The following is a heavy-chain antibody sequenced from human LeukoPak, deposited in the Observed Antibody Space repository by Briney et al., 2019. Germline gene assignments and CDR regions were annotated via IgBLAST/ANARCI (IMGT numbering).Heavy chain of an antibody. Sequence: ASVRVSCKASGYTFTSYGISWVRQAPGQGLEWMGWIGAYNGNTNYAQKLQGRVTMTTDTSTSTAYMELRSLRSDDTALYYCARDQDGYSYGSVYWGQGTLVTVSS. J-gene: IGHJ4*02. V-gene: IGHV1-18*01. D-gene: IGHD5-18*01. CDR3: ARDQDGYSYGSVY. CDR1: GYTFTSYG. CDR2: IGAYNGNT.